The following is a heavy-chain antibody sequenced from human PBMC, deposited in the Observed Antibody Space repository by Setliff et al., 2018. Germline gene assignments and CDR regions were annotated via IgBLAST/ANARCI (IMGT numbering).Heavy chain of an antibody. D-gene: IGHD2-2*01. CDR3: ARESVPVPAGYGMDV. CDR2: LNPSGGGT. V-gene: IGHV1-46*01. CDR1: GYTFSGYY. Sequence: ASVKVSCKASGYTFSGYYIHWVRQAPGQGLDWMGVLNPSGGGTEFAEKFQGRLTVTRDTSTSTVYMELSSLRSEDTAVYYCARESVPVPAGYGMDVGAKGPRSPSP. J-gene: IGHJ6*02.